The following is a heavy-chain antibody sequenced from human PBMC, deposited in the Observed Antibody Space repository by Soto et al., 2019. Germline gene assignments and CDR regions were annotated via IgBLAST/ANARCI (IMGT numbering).Heavy chain of an antibody. J-gene: IGHJ4*02. D-gene: IGHD5-12*01. CDR1: GDTFSFYS. CDR2: VNPILSMS. V-gene: IGHV1-69*02. CDR3: AAGLYSGYDFAFGY. Sequence: SVKVSCKASGDTFSFYSINWVRQAPGLGLEWMGRVNPILSMSNYAQRFQGRVTMTADKSTSTAYMELSGLRSEDTAMYYCAAGLYSGYDFAFGYWGQVALVTVSS.